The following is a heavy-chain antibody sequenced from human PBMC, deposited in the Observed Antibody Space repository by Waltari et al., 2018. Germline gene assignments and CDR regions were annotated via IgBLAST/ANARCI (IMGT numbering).Heavy chain of an antibody. CDR2: VSWSGATV. Sequence: DVQLVESGGGLVQPGRSLRLSRAASGFDFYDYAMHWVRQVPGKGLEWVSVVSWSGATVGYADSVNGRFAISRDNAKNSLYLQMNSLRVEDTAFYYCAASRGVYWYFDFWGRGTLVSVSS. V-gene: IGHV3-9*01. J-gene: IGHJ2*01. CDR1: GFDFYDYA. D-gene: IGHD3-16*01. CDR3: AASRGVYWYFDF.